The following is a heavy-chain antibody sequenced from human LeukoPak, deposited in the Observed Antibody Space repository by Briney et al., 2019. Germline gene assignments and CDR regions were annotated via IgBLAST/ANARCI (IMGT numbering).Heavy chain of an antibody. Sequence: ASVKVSFKASGYTLTVYYMHWVRQAPGQGLEWMGWINPNSGGTNYAQKFQGRVTMTRDTSISTAYMELNRLRSDDTAVYYCARDRDYGSGIFDYWGQGTLVTVSS. CDR1: GYTLTVYY. J-gene: IGHJ4*02. V-gene: IGHV1-2*02. CDR2: INPNSGGT. D-gene: IGHD3-10*01. CDR3: ARDRDYGSGIFDY.